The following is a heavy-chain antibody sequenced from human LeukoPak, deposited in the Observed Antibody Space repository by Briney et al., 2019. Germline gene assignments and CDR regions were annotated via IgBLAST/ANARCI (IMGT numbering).Heavy chain of an antibody. D-gene: IGHD2-15*01. Sequence: SETLSLTCTVSGGSIRSYYWSWIRQPPGKGLEWVGYIFYSGTTDSNPSLKSRVTISVDTSKNQFSLKLSSVTAADTAVYYCARTYCSGGSCHFDYWGEGSLVSVSS. V-gene: IGHV4-59*08. CDR3: ARTYCSGGSCHFDY. CDR1: GGSIRSYY. CDR2: IFYSGTT. J-gene: IGHJ4*02.